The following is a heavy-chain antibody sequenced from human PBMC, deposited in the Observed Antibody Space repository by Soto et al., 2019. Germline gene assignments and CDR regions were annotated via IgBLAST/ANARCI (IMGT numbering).Heavy chain of an antibody. CDR3: AKEVVSETVIAYGFDP. J-gene: IGHJ5*02. CDR2: ISWDSGKI. D-gene: IGHD2-21*01. CDR1: GFTFDDYA. Sequence: EVQLVESGGGLVQPGRSLRLSCVASGFTFDDYAMHWVRQAPGKGLEWVSGISWDSGKIAYADSVKGRFTISRDNAKNSLYLQMNSLRAEDTALYYCAKEVVSETVIAYGFDPWGQGTLVTV. V-gene: IGHV3-9*01.